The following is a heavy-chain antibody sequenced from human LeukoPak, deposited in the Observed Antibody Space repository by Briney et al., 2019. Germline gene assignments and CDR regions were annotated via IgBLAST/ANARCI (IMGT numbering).Heavy chain of an antibody. J-gene: IGHJ4*02. Sequence: PGGSLRLSCAASGFTFNSYWMSWVRQAPGKGLEWVANIKQDGSEKYYVDSVKGRFTISRDNAKNSLSLQMNSLRAEDTAVYSCARTRVSGGTFYHPFDYWGQGTLVTVSS. D-gene: IGHD2-15*01. CDR1: GFTFNSYW. V-gene: IGHV3-7*01. CDR3: ARTRVSGGTFYHPFDY. CDR2: IKQDGSEK.